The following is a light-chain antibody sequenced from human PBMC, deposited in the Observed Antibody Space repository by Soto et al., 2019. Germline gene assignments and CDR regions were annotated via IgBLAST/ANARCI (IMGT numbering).Light chain of an antibody. CDR3: QQYDNWPLLT. Sequence: EIVMTQSPATLSVSPGERATLSCRASETVSSNVAWYQQLPGQAPRLVVYGASTRAPGVPPRFVGSGSGTDFTLTITSLQSADFAVYFCQQYDNWPLLTFGKGTNLEI. CDR1: ETVSSN. V-gene: IGKV3-15*01. J-gene: IGKJ2*01. CDR2: GAS.